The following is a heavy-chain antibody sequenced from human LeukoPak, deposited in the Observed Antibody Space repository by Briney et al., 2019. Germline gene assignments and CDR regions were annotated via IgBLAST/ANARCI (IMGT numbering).Heavy chain of an antibody. Sequence: SETLSLTCTVSGGSISSSSYYWGWIRQPPGKGLEWIGSIYYSGSTYYNPSLKSRVTISVDTSKNQFSLKLSSVTAADTAVYYCARRDHSSSWYDYWGQGTLVTVSS. CDR1: GGSISSSSYY. CDR3: ARRDHSSSWYDY. CDR2: IYYSGST. J-gene: IGHJ4*02. V-gene: IGHV4-39*01. D-gene: IGHD6-13*01.